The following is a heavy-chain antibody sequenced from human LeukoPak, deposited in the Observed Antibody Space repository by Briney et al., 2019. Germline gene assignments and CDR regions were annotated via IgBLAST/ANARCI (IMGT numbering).Heavy chain of an antibody. D-gene: IGHD6-6*01. V-gene: IGHV3-48*03. CDR1: GFTFSSYE. CDR3: ARLYSSSSGKAFGI. CDR2: ISSGRTI. Sequence: GGSLRLSCAASGFTFSSYEMNWVRQAPGKGLEWVSYISSGRTIYYADSVKGRFTISRDNAKNSLYLQMNSLRAEDTAVYYCARLYSSSSGKAFGIWGQGTMVTVSS. J-gene: IGHJ3*02.